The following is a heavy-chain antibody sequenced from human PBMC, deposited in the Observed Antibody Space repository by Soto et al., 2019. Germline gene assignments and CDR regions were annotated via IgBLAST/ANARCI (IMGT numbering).Heavy chain of an antibody. CDR2: ISGSGGST. CDR3: ALAARRAYYCYGMDV. V-gene: IGHV3-23*01. J-gene: IGHJ6*01. CDR1: GFTFSSYA. D-gene: IGHD2-15*01. Sequence: PGGSLRLSCEASGFTFSSYAMSWVRQAPGKGLEWVSAISGSGGSTYYADSVKGRLTISRDNSKNTLYLQMNSLRAEDTAVYYCALAARRAYYCYGMDVWGQGATVTVSS.